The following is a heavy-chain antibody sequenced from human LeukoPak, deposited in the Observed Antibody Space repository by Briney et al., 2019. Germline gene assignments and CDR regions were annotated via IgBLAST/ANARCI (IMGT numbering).Heavy chain of an antibody. CDR3: ARGQVGATNNWFDP. CDR1: GGSISSSSYY. CDR2: IYTSGST. D-gene: IGHD1-26*01. J-gene: IGHJ5*02. V-gene: IGHV4-39*07. Sequence: SETLSLTCTVSGGSISSSSYYWGWIRQPPGKGLEWIGRIYTSGSTNYNPSLKSRVTMSVDTSKNQFSLKLSSVTAADTAVYYCARGQVGATNNWFDPWGQGTLVTVSS.